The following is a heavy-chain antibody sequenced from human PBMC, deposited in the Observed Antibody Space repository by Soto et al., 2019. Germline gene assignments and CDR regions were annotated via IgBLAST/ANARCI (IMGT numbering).Heavy chain of an antibody. V-gene: IGHV4-30-4*01. Sequence: QVQLQESGPGLVKPSQTLSLTCTVSGGSISSGDYYWSWIRQPPGKGLEWIGYIYYSGSTYYNPSLKSRVTMSVDTSKNLFSLKLSSVTAADTAVYYCARERPDGARLDPWGQGTLVTASS. CDR1: GGSISSGDYY. CDR2: IYYSGST. D-gene: IGHD6-6*01. CDR3: ARERPDGARLDP. J-gene: IGHJ5*02.